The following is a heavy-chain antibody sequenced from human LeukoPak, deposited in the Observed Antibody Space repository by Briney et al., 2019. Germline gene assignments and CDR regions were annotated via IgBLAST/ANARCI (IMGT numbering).Heavy chain of an antibody. Sequence: SVKVSCKASGGTFRSHAISWVRQAPGQGLEWMGGIIPIFGTANYAQKFQGRVTITADESTSTAYMELSSLRSEDTAVYYCARDLRDTCGDYENYGMDVWGQGTTVTVSS. CDR3: ARDLRDTCGDYENYGMDV. D-gene: IGHD4-17*01. CDR1: GGTFRSHA. J-gene: IGHJ6*02. CDR2: IIPIFGTA. V-gene: IGHV1-69*13.